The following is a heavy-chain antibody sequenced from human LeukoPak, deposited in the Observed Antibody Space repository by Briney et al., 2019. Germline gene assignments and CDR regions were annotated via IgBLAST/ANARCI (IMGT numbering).Heavy chain of an antibody. V-gene: IGHV3-7*01. CDR1: GFTFSTYW. Sequence: PGGSLRLSCAASGFTFSTYWMTWVRQAPGKGLEWLANINQNGSETYCVDSVKGRFTISRDNAKNSLYLQMNSLRVEDTAVYYCARKKYYYDTSTYGWFDPWGQGTLVTVS. CDR2: INQNGSET. J-gene: IGHJ5*02. D-gene: IGHD3-22*01. CDR3: ARKKYYYDTSTYGWFDP.